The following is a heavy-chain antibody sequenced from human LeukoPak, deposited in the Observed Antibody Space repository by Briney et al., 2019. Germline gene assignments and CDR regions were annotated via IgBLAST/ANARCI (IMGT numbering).Heavy chain of an antibody. J-gene: IGHJ6*03. CDR2: INWDGGRT. CDR3: AKGGRYYMDV. D-gene: IGHD3-16*01. Sequence: PGGSLRLSCAASGFTFDDYAMHWVRQAPGKGLEWVALINWDGGRTYYGDSVKGRFTISRDNSKNSLYLQMNNLRAEDTALYYCAKGGRYYMDVWGKGTTVTVSS. V-gene: IGHV3-43D*03. CDR1: GFTFDDYA.